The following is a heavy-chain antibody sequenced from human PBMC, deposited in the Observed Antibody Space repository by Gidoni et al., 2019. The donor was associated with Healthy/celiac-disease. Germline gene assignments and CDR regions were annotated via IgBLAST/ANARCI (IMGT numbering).Heavy chain of an antibody. CDR3: ARADSDVADDYYFDY. V-gene: IGHV3-7*01. CDR2: IKQDGSEK. Sequence: GFTFSSYWMSWVRQAPGKGLEWVANIKQDGSEKYYVDSVKGRFTISRDNAKNSLYLQMNSLRAEDTAVYYCARADSDVADDYYFDYWGQGTLVTVSS. CDR1: GFTFSSYW. D-gene: IGHD6-19*01. J-gene: IGHJ4*02.